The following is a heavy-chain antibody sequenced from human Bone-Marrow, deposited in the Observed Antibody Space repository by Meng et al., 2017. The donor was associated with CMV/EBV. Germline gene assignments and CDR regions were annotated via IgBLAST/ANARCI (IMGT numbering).Heavy chain of an antibody. J-gene: IGHJ5*02. D-gene: IGHD1-1*01. Sequence: GESLKISCAASGFTFSSYAMSWVRQAPGKGLEWVSAISGSGGSTYYADSVKGRFTISRDNSKNTLYLQMNSLRAEDTAVYYCARTRTGTTVGWFDPWGQGTLVTVSS. CDR2: ISGSGGST. V-gene: IGHV3-23*01. CDR3: ARTRTGTTVGWFDP. CDR1: GFTFSSYA.